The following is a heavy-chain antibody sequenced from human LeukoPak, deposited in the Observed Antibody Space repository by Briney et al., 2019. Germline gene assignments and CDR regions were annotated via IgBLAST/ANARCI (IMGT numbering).Heavy chain of an antibody. Sequence: PGGSLRLSCAASGFIFSSYAMHWVRQAPGKGLEWVAVISYDGSNKYYADSVKGRFTISRDNSKHTLYLQMNSLRAEDTAVYYCAKISCGGDCYKYYFDYWGQVTLVTLSS. J-gene: IGHJ4*02. CDR1: GFIFSSYA. CDR2: ISYDGSNK. D-gene: IGHD2-21*02. CDR3: AKISCGGDCYKYYFDY. V-gene: IGHV3-30*04.